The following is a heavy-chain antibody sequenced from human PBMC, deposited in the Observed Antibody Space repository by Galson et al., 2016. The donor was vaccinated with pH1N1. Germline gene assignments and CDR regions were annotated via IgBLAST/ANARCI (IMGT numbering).Heavy chain of an antibody. CDR2: IYPRDSDT. CDR3: AREDPSGFYSP. J-gene: IGHJ5*02. V-gene: IGHV5-51*01. CDR1: GYTFTDYW. D-gene: IGHD3-22*01. Sequence: QSGAEVKKSGESLKISCEASGYTFTDYWIGWVRQTPGTGLEWIGIIYPRDSDTRYRPSFQGHVTFSADESISSAYLQWSSLKASDSGIYYCAREDPSGFYSPRGPGSLVTVSS.